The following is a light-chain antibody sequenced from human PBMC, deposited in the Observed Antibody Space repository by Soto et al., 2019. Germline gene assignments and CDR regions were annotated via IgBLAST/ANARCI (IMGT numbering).Light chain of an antibody. J-gene: IGKJ1*01. CDR2: DAS. Sequence: EIVLTQSPATLSLSPGERATLSCGASQTVSNNFLAWYQQRPGQAPRLLIYDASSRAAGIPDRFSGSGSGTDFTLTISRLEPEDFAVYYCQQYGSSRTFGQGTKVDIK. CDR1: QTVSNNF. V-gene: IGKV3D-20*01. CDR3: QQYGSSRT.